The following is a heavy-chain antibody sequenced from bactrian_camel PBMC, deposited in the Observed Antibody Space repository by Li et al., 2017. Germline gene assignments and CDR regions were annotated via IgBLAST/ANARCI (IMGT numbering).Heavy chain of an antibody. V-gene: IGHV3S53*01. D-gene: IGHD7*01. CDR3: AAASTGWFGFWDY. Sequence: HVQLVESGGGLVQLGGSLRLSCAVSGSITSRNRMGWFRQFSQTRYEGVAAMDSDGRTSYADSVKGRFTISRDNAKNTLYLQLNSLRSGDTAPYYCAAASTGWFGFWDYWGQGTQVTVS. CDR1: GSITSRNR. J-gene: IGHJ4*01. CDR2: MDSDGRT.